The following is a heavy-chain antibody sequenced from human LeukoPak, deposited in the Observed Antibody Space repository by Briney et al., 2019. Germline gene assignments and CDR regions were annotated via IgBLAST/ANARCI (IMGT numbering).Heavy chain of an antibody. CDR3: ARDYSSGWFGKGAY. Sequence: PGGSLRLSCSGSGFTFRSYTMTWVRQAPGKGLEWVSSIDGDGTLKYYADSLKGRFTISRDNANNSVYLQMNSLTADDSGPYFCARDYSSGWFGKGAYWGQGTRVLVSS. CDR2: IDGDGTLK. D-gene: IGHD6-19*01. J-gene: IGHJ4*02. CDR1: GFTFRSYT. V-gene: IGHV3-21*06.